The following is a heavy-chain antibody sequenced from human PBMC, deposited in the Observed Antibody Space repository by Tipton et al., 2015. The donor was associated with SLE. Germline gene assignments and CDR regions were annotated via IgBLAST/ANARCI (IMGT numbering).Heavy chain of an antibody. J-gene: IGHJ4*02. D-gene: IGHD2-21*02. CDR3: AREGDRDYFDF. CDR2: IYRSGST. Sequence: TLSLTCSVSGGSISNYYWSWIRQPAGKGLEWIGRIYRSGSTDYNTALKSRVTMSVDTSRNRFSLKLTSVTAADAAVYYCAREGDRDYFDFLGQGMLVTVSS. V-gene: IGHV4-4*07. CDR1: GGSISNYY.